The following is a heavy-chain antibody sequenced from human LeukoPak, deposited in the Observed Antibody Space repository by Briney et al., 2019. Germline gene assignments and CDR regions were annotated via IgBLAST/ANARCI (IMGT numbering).Heavy chain of an antibody. CDR1: GYTFTSYG. CDR2: ISAYNGNT. V-gene: IGHV1-18*01. D-gene: IGHD3-9*01. CDR3: ARSAVLRYFDWLFGH. J-gene: IGHJ5*02. Sequence: GASVTVSCKASGYTFTSYGISWVRQAPGQGLEWMGWISAYNGNTNYAQKLQGRVTMTTDTSTSTAYMELSSLRSEDTAVYYCARSAVLRYFDWLFGHWGQGTLVTVSS.